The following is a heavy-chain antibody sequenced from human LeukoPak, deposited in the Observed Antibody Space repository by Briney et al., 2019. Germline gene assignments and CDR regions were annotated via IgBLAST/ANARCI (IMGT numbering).Heavy chain of an antibody. J-gene: IGHJ5*02. Sequence: SETLSLTCAVYGWSFNDYYWNWIRQPPGKGLEWIGEINARGDNNYYTTLKSRVTISVDTSKKQFSLRLTSMNAADTALYYCARGQVPAARGYNWFDPWGQGTLVSVAS. D-gene: IGHD2-2*01. CDR1: GWSFNDYY. CDR3: ARGQVPAARGYNWFDP. V-gene: IGHV4-34*01. CDR2: INARGDN.